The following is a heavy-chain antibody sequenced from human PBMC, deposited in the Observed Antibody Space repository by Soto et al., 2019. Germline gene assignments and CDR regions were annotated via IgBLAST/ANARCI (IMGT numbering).Heavy chain of an antibody. CDR2: IYHSGST. J-gene: IGHJ5*02. Sequence: SETLSLTCTVCGASSLCGDYYWSWIRQPPGKGLEWIGYIYHSGSTYYNPSLKSRVTISVDRSKNQFSLKLSSVTAADTAVYYCARVPDRWGQGTLVT. CDR3: ARVPDR. V-gene: IGHV4-30-2*01. CDR1: GASSLCGDYY. D-gene: IGHD2-2*01.